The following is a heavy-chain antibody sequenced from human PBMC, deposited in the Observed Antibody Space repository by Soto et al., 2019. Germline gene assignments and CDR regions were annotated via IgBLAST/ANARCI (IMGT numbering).Heavy chain of an antibody. Sequence: QVQLQQWGAGLLKPSETLSLTCAVYGGSFSGYYWSWIRQPPGKGLEWIGEINHSGSTNYNPSLKRGATTSVDTSKNQFSLMLSAVTAADTAVYYWARVSKVAGFASWGQGPLVTVSS. J-gene: IGHJ4*02. CDR1: GGSFSGYY. CDR3: ARVSKVAGFAS. CDR2: INHSGST. V-gene: IGHV4-34*01. D-gene: IGHD6-19*01.